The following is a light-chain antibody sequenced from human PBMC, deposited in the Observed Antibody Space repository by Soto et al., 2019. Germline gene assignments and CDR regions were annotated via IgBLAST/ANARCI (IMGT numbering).Light chain of an antibody. CDR3: QQYNNWPQT. CDR1: QSISSN. CDR2: RTS. J-gene: IGKJ1*01. Sequence: EIVRTQSPATLSVSPGERATLSCRASQSISSNLAWYQQKPGQAPRLLMFRTSSRATGFPARFSGSGSGTEFNLTISSLQSEDFGVYYCQQYNNWPQTFGQGTKVDIK. V-gene: IGKV3-15*01.